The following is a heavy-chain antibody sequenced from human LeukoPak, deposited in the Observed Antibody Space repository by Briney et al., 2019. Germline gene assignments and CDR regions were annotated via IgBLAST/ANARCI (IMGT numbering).Heavy chain of an antibody. CDR3: AKATRLTNHRYYYYYGMDV. CDR2: ISGSGGST. V-gene: IGHV3-23*01. Sequence: GGSLRLSCAASGFTFSSYAMSWVRQAPGKGLEWVSAISGSGGSTYYADSVKGRFTISRDNSKNTLYLQMNSLRAENTAVYYCAKATRLTNHRYYYYYGMDVWGQGTTVTVSS. J-gene: IGHJ6*02. CDR1: GFTFSSYA. D-gene: IGHD3-9*01.